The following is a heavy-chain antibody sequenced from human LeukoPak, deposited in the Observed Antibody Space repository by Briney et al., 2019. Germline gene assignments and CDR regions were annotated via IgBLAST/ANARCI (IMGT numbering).Heavy chain of an antibody. J-gene: IGHJ6*02. D-gene: IGHD2-15*01. CDR2: ISSSSSYI. CDR3: ARVGGGSDYYYYGMDV. V-gene: IGHV3-21*01. CDR1: GFTFSSYS. Sequence: PGGSLRLSCAASGFTFSSYSMNWVRQAPGKGPEWVSSISSSSSYIYYADSVKGRFTISRDNAKNSLYLQMNSLRAEDTAVYYCARVGGGSDYYYYGMDVWGQGTTVTVSS.